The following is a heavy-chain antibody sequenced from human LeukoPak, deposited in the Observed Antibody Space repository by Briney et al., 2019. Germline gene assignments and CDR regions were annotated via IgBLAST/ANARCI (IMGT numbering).Heavy chain of an antibody. CDR2: IYPGDSDT. CDR3: ARTYYDILTGYWSNAFDI. Sequence: LGESLKISCKGSGYSFTSYWIGWVRQMPGKGLEWMGIIYPGDSDTRYSPSFQGQVTISADKSISTAYLQWSSLKASDTAMYYCARTYYDILTGYWSNAFDIWGQGTMVTVSS. D-gene: IGHD3-9*01. V-gene: IGHV5-51*01. CDR1: GYSFTSYW. J-gene: IGHJ3*02.